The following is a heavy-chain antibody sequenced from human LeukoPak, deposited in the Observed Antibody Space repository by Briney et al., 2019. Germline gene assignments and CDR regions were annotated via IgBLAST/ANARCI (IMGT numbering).Heavy chain of an antibody. J-gene: IGHJ5*02. CDR3: ARVPCSGGSCYSWFDP. CDR2: ISAYNGNT. V-gene: IGHV1-18*01. D-gene: IGHD2-15*01. CDR1: GYTFTSYG. Sequence: GASAKVSCKASGYTFTSYGISWVRQAPGQGLEWMGWISAYNGNTNYAQKLQGRVTMTTDTSTSTAYMELRSLRSDDTAVYYCARVPCSGGSCYSWFDPWGQGTLVTVSS.